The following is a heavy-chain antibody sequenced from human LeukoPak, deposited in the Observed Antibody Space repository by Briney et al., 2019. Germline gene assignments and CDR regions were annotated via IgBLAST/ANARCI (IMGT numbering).Heavy chain of an antibody. Sequence: ASVKVSCKASGYTFTSYAMNWVRQAPGQGLEWMGWINTNTGNPTYAQGFTGRFVFSLDTSVSTAYLQISSLKAEDTAVYYCARGSCRDYDILTGYYSDCWFDPWGQGTLVTVSS. CDR2: INTNTGNP. CDR1: GYTFTSYA. J-gene: IGHJ5*02. CDR3: ARGSCRDYDILTGYYSDCWFDP. V-gene: IGHV7-4-1*02. D-gene: IGHD3-9*01.